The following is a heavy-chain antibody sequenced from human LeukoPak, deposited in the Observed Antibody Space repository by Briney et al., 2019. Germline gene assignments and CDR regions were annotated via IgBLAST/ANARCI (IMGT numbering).Heavy chain of an antibody. V-gene: IGHV5-51*01. D-gene: IGHD3-10*01. CDR2: IYPGDSGDSDI. CDR1: GYSFTNYW. CDR3: ARPVYFGSHD. J-gene: IGHJ4*02. Sequence: RGESLKISCKGSGYSFTNYWIGWVRQMPGKGLEWMGIIYPGDSGDSDIPYSPSFQGQVTISADRSINTAYLQWSSLKASDTAMYYCARPVYFGSHDWGQGTLVTVSS.